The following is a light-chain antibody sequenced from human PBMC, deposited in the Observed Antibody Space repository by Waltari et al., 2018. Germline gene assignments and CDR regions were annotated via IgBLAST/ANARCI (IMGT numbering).Light chain of an antibody. J-gene: IGKJ1*01. V-gene: IGKV1-33*01. CDR1: RDINNY. CDR3: QHYDGVPPWT. Sequence: DIQMTQSPSSLSASAGDRVNITCQAIRDINNYLNWYQQKPGKAPKLLIYDASTLETGVPSRFSGSGSGTDFVFTISRLQPEDIATYYCQHYDGVPPWTFGQGTRVDFK. CDR2: DAS.